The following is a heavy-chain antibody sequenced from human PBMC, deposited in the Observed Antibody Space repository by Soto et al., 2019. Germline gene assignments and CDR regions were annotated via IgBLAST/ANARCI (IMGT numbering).Heavy chain of an antibody. D-gene: IGHD3-16*01. CDR1: RYIFTIYL. V-gene: IGHV1-18*01. CDR3: ARADFGEARREY. J-gene: IGHJ4*02. CDR2: ISGYNVNT. Sequence: ASVEVSFKASRYIFTIYLIILFLHSPGQGLELMGWISGYNVNTKYAQKFQGRVTMTTDISTTTAYMELRSLRYDDTALYYCARADFGEARREYWGKGHMVNVSS.